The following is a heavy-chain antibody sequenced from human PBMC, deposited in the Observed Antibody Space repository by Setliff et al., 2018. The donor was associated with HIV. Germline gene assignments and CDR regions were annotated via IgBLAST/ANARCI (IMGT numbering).Heavy chain of an antibody. D-gene: IGHD3-10*01. Sequence: PSETLSLTCAVSGGLFTGYYWSWIRQPPGKGLEWIGEINHRGSTNHNPSLKSRVTISVDTSKNQFSLKLSSVTAADTAVYYCARGSTIVRGRNWFDPWGQGTLVTVSS. J-gene: IGHJ5*02. V-gene: IGHV4-34*01. CDR3: ARGSTIVRGRNWFDP. CDR1: GGLFTGYY. CDR2: INHRGST.